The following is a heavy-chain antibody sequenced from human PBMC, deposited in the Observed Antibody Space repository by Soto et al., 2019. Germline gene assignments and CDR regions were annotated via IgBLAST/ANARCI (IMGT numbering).Heavy chain of an antibody. CDR1: GFSFSDYY. V-gene: IGHV3-23*01. CDR2: FCGSCGST. CDR3: ARYKGYCSGGSCYYYYYYYGMDV. Sequence: PGGSLRLSCAASGFSFSDYYMSWIRQAPGKGLEWVSLFCGSCGSTYYADSVKGRFTISRDNSKNTLYLQMNSLRAEDTAVYYCARYKGYCSGGSCYYYYYYYGMDVWGQGTTVTVSS. D-gene: IGHD2-15*01. J-gene: IGHJ6*02.